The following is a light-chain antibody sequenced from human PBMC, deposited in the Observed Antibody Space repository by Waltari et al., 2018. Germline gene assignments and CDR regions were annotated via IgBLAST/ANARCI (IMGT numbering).Light chain of an antibody. CDR2: RNN. CDR1: SSHTGPNY. V-gene: IGLV1-47*01. J-gene: IGLJ2*01. CDR3: AAWDDNLSGWV. Sequence: QSVLTQPPSASGPPGQSATISCSGGSSHTGPNYVCWYQQPPETAPNLLLYRNNQRPSGVPGRFSGSKSGTSASLAISGLRSEDEADYYCAAWDDNLSGWVFGGGTKLTVL.